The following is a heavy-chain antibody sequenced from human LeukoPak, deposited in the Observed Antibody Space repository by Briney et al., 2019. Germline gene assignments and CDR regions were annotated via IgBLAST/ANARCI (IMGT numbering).Heavy chain of an antibody. V-gene: IGHV3-20*04. J-gene: IGHJ3*02. Sequence: GGSLRLSCAASGFKFDDHGMSWVRQVPGKGLEWVSGLNWNGGRTGYADSVEGRFTISRDNAKNSLYLQMNSLRAEDTAFYYCAKDRSFIGLDIWGQGTMVIVSS. CDR1: GFKFDDHG. D-gene: IGHD1-26*01. CDR3: AKDRSFIGLDI. CDR2: LNWNGGRT.